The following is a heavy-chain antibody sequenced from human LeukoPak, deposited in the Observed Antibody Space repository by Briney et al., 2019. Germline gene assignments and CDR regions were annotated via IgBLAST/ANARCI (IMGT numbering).Heavy chain of an antibody. CDR3: AKDIFALGATTRSLDY. CDR1: GFTFDDYA. J-gene: IGHJ4*02. D-gene: IGHD5-24*01. CDR2: ISGVGGST. Sequence: AGGSLRLSCAASGFTFDDYAMHWVHQAQGKGLEWVYLISGVGGSTHYADSVKSLFTISRDNSKNSLYLQMNSVRTEDNALYYCAKDIFALGATTRSLDYWGQGTLVTVSS. V-gene: IGHV3-43*02.